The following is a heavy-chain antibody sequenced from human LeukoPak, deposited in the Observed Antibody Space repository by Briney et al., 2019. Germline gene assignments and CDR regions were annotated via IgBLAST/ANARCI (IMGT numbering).Heavy chain of an antibody. V-gene: IGHV3-23*01. J-gene: IGHJ6*03. D-gene: IGHD3-10*01. CDR3: AKDLLWFGGIKAPSSYYMDV. CDR1: GFTFSSYA. CDR2: ISGSGDST. Sequence: PGGSLRLSCAASGFTFSSYAMTWVRQAPGKGLEWVSVISGSGDSTYYADSVKGRFTISRDNSKNTLYLQMNSLRAEDTAVYYCAKDLLWFGGIKAPSSYYMDVWGKGTTVTVSS.